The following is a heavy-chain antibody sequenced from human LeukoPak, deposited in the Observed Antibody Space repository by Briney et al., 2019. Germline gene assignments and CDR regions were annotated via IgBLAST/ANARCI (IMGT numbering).Heavy chain of an antibody. J-gene: IGHJ4*02. D-gene: IGHD5-18*01. CDR2: VHYTGNT. CDR3: ARLFYIYGSYFDF. Sequence: SETLSLTCTVSGGSVSSGSYYWSWIRQPPGKGLEWIGCVHYTGNTKYNPSLKSRVTISVDASKNQFSLRLTSVTAADTAIYYCARLFYIYGSYFDFWGPGTLVTVSS. CDR1: GGSVSSGSYY. V-gene: IGHV4-61*01.